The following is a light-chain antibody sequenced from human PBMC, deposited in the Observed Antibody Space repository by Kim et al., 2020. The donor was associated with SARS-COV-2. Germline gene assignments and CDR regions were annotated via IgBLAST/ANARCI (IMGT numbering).Light chain of an antibody. CDR1: QSVSSN. V-gene: IGKV3-15*01. CDR2: GAS. J-gene: IGKJ4*01. Sequence: CPGERATPTCRASQSVSSNLAWYQQKPGQAARLLIYGASTRATGIPARCSGSGSGTEFTLTISSLQSEDFAVYYCQQYNNWPPLTFGGGTKVDIK. CDR3: QQYNNWPPLT.